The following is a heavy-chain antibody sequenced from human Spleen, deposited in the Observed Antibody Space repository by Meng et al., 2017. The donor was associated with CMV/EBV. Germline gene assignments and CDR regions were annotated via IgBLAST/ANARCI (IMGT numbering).Heavy chain of an antibody. D-gene: IGHD5-12*01. CDR2: VYYSGRT. V-gene: IGHV4-59*01. Sequence: SETLSLTCAVSGGSISGDYWSWIRQPPGKGLEWIGYVYYSGRTNYNPSLKSRVTMSVHTYKNQSSLKLTSVTAADTDVYYCARDPCGYSGYDHLGDLDYWGQGTLVTVSS. CDR1: GGSISGDY. CDR3: ARDPCGYSGYDHLGDLDY. J-gene: IGHJ4*02.